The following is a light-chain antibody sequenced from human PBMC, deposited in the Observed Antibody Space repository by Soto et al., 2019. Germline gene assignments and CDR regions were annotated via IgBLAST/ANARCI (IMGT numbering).Light chain of an antibody. CDR3: QVRTDWPPFKYT. CDR1: QSVDTM. Sequence: EIVLTQSPASLSLSAGERVTLSCRASQSVDTMVAWYQQQVGRTPRLLIYETSNRATGVPGRFSGSGSGTAFTLTLSRLEPEDFAVYFCQVRTDWPPFKYTFGQGTKREV. V-gene: IGKV3-11*01. CDR2: ETS. J-gene: IGKJ2*01.